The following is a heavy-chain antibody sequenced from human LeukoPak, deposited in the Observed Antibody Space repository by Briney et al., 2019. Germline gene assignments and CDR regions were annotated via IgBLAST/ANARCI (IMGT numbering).Heavy chain of an antibody. V-gene: IGHV1-2*02. D-gene: IGHD2-2*02. Sequence: GASVKVSCKASGYTFTGYYMHWVRQAPGQGLEWMGWINPNSGGTNYAQKFQGRVTMTRDTSISTAYMELSRLRSDDTAVYYCARVCEPAAINDAFDIWGQGTMVTVSS. J-gene: IGHJ3*02. CDR2: INPNSGGT. CDR1: GYTFTGYY. CDR3: ARVCEPAAINDAFDI.